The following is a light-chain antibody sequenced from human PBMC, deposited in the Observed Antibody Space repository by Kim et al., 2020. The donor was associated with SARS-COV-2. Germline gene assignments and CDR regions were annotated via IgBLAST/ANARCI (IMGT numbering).Light chain of an antibody. CDR1: SSNIGSNT. Sequence: GQRVTNACSGSSSNIGSNTVNWYHQLPGTAPKLLFYSNHQRPSGVPARFSGSKSGTSASLAISGLQSEDEADYYCAAWDDSLNGVVFGGGTQLTVL. J-gene: IGLJ2*01. CDR3: AAWDDSLNGVV. CDR2: SNH. V-gene: IGLV1-44*01.